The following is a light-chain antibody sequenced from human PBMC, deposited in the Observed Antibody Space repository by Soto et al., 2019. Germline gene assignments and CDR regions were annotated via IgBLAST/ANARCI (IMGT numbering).Light chain of an antibody. CDR1: QSGSSN. CDR2: RAT. V-gene: IGKV3-15*01. CDR3: QQYNNWPRT. J-gene: IGKJ1*01. Sequence: EIAMTQSPATLSLSPRERATHYCRASQSGSSNLAWYQQKPGQAPRLLIHRATTRATGIPARFSGSGSGTEFTLTISSLQSEDFAVYYCQQYNNWPRTFGQGTKVDIK.